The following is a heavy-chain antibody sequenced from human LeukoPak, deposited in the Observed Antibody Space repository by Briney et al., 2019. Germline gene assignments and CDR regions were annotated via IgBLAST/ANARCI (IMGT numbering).Heavy chain of an antibody. V-gene: IGHV4-39*01. J-gene: IGHJ5*02. CDR2: IYYSGST. CDR3: ARRLTYCSSTSCYVGWFDP. D-gene: IGHD2-2*01. CDR1: GGSISSSSYY. Sequence: SETLSLTCTVSGGSISSSSYYWGWIRQPPGKGLEWIGSIYYSGSTYYNPSLKSRVTISVDTSKNQFSLKLSSVTAADTAVYYCARRLTYCSSTSCYVGWFDPWGQGTLVTVSS.